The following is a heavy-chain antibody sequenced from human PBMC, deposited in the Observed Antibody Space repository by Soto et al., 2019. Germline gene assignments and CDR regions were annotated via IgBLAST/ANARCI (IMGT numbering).Heavy chain of an antibody. Sequence: QVQLQESGPGLVMPSQTLSLTCAVSGGSIDDINSYWTWIRQSPGRSPEWIGYIHNTGNTFYSPSLKRRLAISIDRSKSHFSLKLSAVTAADTAFYYCARSTYGEGYPHFFADWGQGTLVTVSS. J-gene: IGHJ4*02. CDR3: ARSTYGEGYPHFFAD. V-gene: IGHV4-30-4*01. CDR1: GGSIDDINSY. CDR2: IHNTGNT. D-gene: IGHD3-16*02.